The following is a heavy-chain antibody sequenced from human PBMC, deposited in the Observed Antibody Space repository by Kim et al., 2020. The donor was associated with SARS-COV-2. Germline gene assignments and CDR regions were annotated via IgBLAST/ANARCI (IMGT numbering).Heavy chain of an antibody. D-gene: IGHD1-26*01. V-gene: IGHV1-18*01. J-gene: IGHJ4*02. CDR2: T. CDR3: ARDGSGRSGSY. Sequence: TNYAPKLQGRVTMTTDTSTSTAYMELRSLRSDDTAVYYCARDGSGRSGSYWGQGTLVTVSS.